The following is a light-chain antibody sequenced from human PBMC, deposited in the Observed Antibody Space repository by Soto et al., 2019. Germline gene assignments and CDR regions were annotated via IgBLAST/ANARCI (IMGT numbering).Light chain of an antibody. J-gene: IGKJ1*01. CDR2: GAS. CDR3: QQYEAVVT. Sequence: EIVLTQSPGTLSLSPGERATLSRRASQSLTNNYFAWYQLKPGRALRLLIDGASTRATGIPDRFSGSGSGTDFTLTIRRLEPEDVAVYYCQQYEAVVTFGQGTKV. CDR1: QSLTNNY. V-gene: IGKV3-20*01.